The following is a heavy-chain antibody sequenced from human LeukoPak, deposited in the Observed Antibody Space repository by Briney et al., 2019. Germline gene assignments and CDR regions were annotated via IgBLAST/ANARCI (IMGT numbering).Heavy chain of an antibody. CDR2: ISWNSGSI. D-gene: IGHD6-19*01. CDR1: GFSFDDYA. CDR3: TKGERKWLARQPDY. Sequence: PGGSLRLSCAASGFSFDDYAMHWVRQAPGKGLEWVSGISWNSGSIGYADSVKGRFTISRDNAKNSLSLQMNSLTTEGTALYFCTKGERKWLARQPDYWGQGTLVTVSS. J-gene: IGHJ4*02. V-gene: IGHV3-9*01.